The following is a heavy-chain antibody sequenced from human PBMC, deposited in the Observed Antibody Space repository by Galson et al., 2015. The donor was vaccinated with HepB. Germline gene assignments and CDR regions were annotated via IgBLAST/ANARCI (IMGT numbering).Heavy chain of an antibody. CDR2: ISWNRNSI. D-gene: IGHD2-15*01. CDR3: AKALLYCSGGRCYEGGAFDI. V-gene: IGHV3-9*01. J-gene: IGHJ3*02. CDR1: GFPFDEYA. Sequence: LRLSCAASGFPFDEYAMHWVRQAPGKGLEWVAGISWNRNSIGYADFVKGRFTISRDNAKNSLFLQMNSLRAEDTALFYCAKALLYCSGGRCYEGGAFDIWGQGTMVTVSS.